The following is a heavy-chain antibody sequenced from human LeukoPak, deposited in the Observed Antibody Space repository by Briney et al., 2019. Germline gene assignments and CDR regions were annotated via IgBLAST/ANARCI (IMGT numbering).Heavy chain of an antibody. J-gene: IGHJ6*03. V-gene: IGHV4-39*01. D-gene: IGHD4-17*01. Sequence: SETLSLTCTVSGGSITSSSHCWGWIRQPPGKGLEWIGSIYYGGSTYSGSTYYNPSLKSRVTISVDTSKNQFSLKLSSVTAADTAVYYCARLHGDYAPAYYYMDVWGKGTTVTISS. CDR2: IYYGGSTYSGST. CDR3: ARLHGDYAPAYYYMDV. CDR1: GGSITSSSHC.